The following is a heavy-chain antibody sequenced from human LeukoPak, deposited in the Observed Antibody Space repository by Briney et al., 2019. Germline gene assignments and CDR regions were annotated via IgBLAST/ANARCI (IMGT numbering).Heavy chain of an antibody. CDR3: ARDGGYSYGYYYYYMDV. Sequence: PGGSLRLSCAASGFTFSSYAMSWVRQAPGKGLEWVSAISDSGDSTYYADSVKGRFTISRDNSKNTLYLQMNSLRAEDTAVYYCARDGGYSYGYYYYYMDVWGKGTTVTVSS. J-gene: IGHJ6*03. CDR1: GFTFSSYA. CDR2: ISDSGDST. V-gene: IGHV3-23*01. D-gene: IGHD5-18*01.